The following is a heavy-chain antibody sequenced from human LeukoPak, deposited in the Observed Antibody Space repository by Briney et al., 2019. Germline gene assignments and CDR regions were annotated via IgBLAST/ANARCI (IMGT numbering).Heavy chain of an antibody. CDR3: ASGVDSSGYAVDY. D-gene: IGHD3-22*01. V-gene: IGHV3-53*01. CDR2: IYSGGST. Sequence: GGSLRLSCAASGFTVSSNYMSWVRQAPGKGLEWVSVIYSGGSTYYADSVKGRFTISRDNSKNTLYLQMNSLRAEDTAVYYCASGVDSSGYAVDYWGQGTLVTVSS. CDR1: GFTVSSNY. J-gene: IGHJ4*02.